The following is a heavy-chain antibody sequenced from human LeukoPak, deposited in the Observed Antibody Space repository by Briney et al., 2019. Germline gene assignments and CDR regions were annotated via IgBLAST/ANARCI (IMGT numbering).Heavy chain of an antibody. CDR3: AKDIEEWLVKGGGCFDY. CDR2: ISGSGGST. J-gene: IGHJ4*02. CDR1: GFSFPNYA. D-gene: IGHD6-19*01. Sequence: PGGSLRLSCAASGFSFPNYAMTWVRQAPGKGLEWVSAISGSGGSTFYPDSVKGRFTISRDNSKNTLYLQMNSLRAEDTAVYYCAKDIEEWLVKGGGCFDYWGQGTLVTVSS. V-gene: IGHV3-23*01.